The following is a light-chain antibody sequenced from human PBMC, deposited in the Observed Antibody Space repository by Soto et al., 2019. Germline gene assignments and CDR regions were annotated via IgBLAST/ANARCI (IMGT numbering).Light chain of an antibody. V-gene: IGKV1-17*01. CDR2: AVS. CDR3: LQHNSYPLT. Sequence: DVQMTQSPSSLSAPVGGRVTITCRASQGIRRDLGWYQQKPGKAPTRLIYAVSSLHSGVPSRFSGSGSGTEITLTINSLQPEDSATYYCLQHNSYPLTFGGGTKVEIK. CDR1: QGIRRD. J-gene: IGKJ4*01.